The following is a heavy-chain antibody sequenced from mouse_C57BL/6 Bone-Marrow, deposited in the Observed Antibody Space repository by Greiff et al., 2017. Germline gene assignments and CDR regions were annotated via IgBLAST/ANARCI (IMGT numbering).Heavy chain of an antibody. CDR1: GFTFSDYG. V-gene: IGHV5-15*01. CDR3: ARHNSYWCFAV. CDR2: ISNLAYSI. Sequence: DVMLVESGGGLVQPGGSLKLSCAASGFTFSDYGMAWVRQAPRTGPEWVAFISNLAYSIYYADTVPGRFTISRENAKHTLYLSLSSLRSEDTAMYYCARHNSYWCFAVWGTGTTVTVSS. J-gene: IGHJ1*03.